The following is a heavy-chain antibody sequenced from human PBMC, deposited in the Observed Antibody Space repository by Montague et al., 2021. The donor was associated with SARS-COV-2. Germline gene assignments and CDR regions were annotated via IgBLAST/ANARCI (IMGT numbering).Heavy chain of an antibody. V-gene: IGHV4-4*02. CDR2: IYHDGST. D-gene: IGHD1-26*01. CDR3: ARFTSTGSGSYYIFDY. Sequence: SLRLSCAASGFTFSSYWMSWVRQPPGKGLEWIGEIYHDGSTNYNPSLKSRLTISVDKSKNQFSLKLSSVTAAVTAVYYCARFTSTGSGSYYIFDYWGQGTLVTVSS. CDR1: GFTFSSYW. J-gene: IGHJ4*02.